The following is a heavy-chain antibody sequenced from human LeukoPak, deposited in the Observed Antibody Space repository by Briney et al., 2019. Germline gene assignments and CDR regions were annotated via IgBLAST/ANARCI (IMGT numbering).Heavy chain of an antibody. J-gene: IGHJ4*02. CDR3: ARGGKSTSGWPRI. CDR1: AYIFTNYG. V-gene: IGHV1-18*01. CDR2: ISGYNGNT. Sequence: ASVKVSSKASAYIFTNYGITWVRRAPGQGLEWMAWISGYNGNTNYAQKFQGRVTVTTDASTSTAYMELRSLRSDDTAVYYCARGGKSTSGWPRIWAQGTLVTVSS. D-gene: IGHD6-19*01.